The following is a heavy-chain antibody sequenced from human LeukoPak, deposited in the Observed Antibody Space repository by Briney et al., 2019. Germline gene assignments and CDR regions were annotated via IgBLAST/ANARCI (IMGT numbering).Heavy chain of an antibody. D-gene: IGHD6-6*01. Sequence: SETLSLTCAVYGGSFSSYYWSWIRQPPGKGLEWIGYIYYSGSTNYNPSLKSRVTISVDTSKNQFSLKLSSVTAADTAVYYCARDGAARLHYYYYYMDVWGKGTTVTVSS. CDR2: IYYSGST. J-gene: IGHJ6*03. CDR3: ARDGAARLHYYYYYMDV. V-gene: IGHV4-59*01. CDR1: GGSFSSYY.